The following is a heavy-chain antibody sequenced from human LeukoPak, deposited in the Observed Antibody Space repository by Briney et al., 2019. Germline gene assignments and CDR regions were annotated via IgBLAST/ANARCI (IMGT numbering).Heavy chain of an antibody. J-gene: IGHJ5*01. D-gene: IGHD6-13*01. CDR3: ARNLGRSSWYIWFDF. CDR1: GFTFTNYD. V-gene: IGHV1-8*01. Sequence: GASVKVSCKASGFTFTNYDINWVRQATGQGLEWMGWMNPNSGNTGYAQKFQGRVTMTRNTSISTAYMELSSLRSEDTAVYHCARNLGRSSWYIWFDFWGQGTLVTVSS. CDR2: MNPNSGNT.